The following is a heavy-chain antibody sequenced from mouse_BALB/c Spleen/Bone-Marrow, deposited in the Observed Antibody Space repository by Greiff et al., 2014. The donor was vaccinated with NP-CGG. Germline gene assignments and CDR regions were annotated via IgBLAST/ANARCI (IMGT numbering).Heavy chain of an antibody. CDR2: IDPANGNT. J-gene: IGHJ1*01. CDR1: GFNIKDTY. D-gene: IGHD2-4*01. Sequence: LVESGAELVKPGASVKLSCTASGFNIKDTYMHWVKQRPEQGLEWIGRIDPANGNTKYDPKFQGKATITADTSSNTAYLQLSSLTSEDTAVYYCATMITDCYFDVWGAGTTVTVSS. V-gene: IGHV14-3*02. CDR3: ATMITDCYFDV.